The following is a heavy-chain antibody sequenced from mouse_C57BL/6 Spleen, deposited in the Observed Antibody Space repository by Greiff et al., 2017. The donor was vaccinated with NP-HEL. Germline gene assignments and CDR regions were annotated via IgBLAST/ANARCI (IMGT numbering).Heavy chain of an antibody. CDR2: IDPSDSYT. CDR3: ARRGIWAYDYDYAMDY. Sequence: QVHVKQPGAELVRPGTSVKLSCKASGYTFTSYWMHWVKQRPGQGLEWIGVIDPSDSYTNYNQKFKGKATLTVDTSSSTAYMQLSSLTSDDSAVYYCARRGIWAYDYDYAMDYWGQGTSVTVSS. J-gene: IGHJ4*01. V-gene: IGHV1-59*01. D-gene: IGHD2-4*01. CDR1: GYTFTSYW.